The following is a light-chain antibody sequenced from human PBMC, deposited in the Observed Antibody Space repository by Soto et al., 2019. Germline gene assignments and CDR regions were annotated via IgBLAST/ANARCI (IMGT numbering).Light chain of an antibody. Sequence: QSVLTQPPSASGTPGQRGAISCSGSSSDIGSNTVNWYQHRPGTAPQLLMYSDNQRPSGVPDRFSGSKSGTSASLAISGLQSEDEGDYYCASWDDSLNGWVFGGGTKVTVL. CDR1: SSDIGSNT. V-gene: IGLV1-44*01. CDR3: ASWDDSLNGWV. J-gene: IGLJ3*02. CDR2: SDN.